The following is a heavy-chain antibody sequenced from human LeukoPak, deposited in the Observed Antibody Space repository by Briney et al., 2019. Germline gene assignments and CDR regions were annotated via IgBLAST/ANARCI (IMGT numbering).Heavy chain of an antibody. Sequence: PSETLSFTCTVSGGSISTYYWSWIRQPPGKGLEWIGYIFYSGSTNYNPSLESRVTISVDTSKNQFSLKLSSVTAADTAVYYCARGNSGSYYAMDVWGQGTTVTVSS. V-gene: IGHV4-59*01. CDR3: ARGNSGSYYAMDV. CDR2: IFYSGST. CDR1: GGSISTYY. D-gene: IGHD1-26*01. J-gene: IGHJ6*02.